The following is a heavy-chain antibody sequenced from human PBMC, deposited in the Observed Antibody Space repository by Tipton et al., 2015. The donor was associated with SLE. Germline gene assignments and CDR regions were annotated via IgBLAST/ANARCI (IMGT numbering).Heavy chain of an antibody. CDR1: GASLTSKSHY. V-gene: IGHV4-39*07. D-gene: IGHD4-17*01. CDR2: FYYTGTT. Sequence: TLSLTCTDSGASLTSKSHYWGWFRQPPGKRPEWIGTFYYTGTTYYNLSLRSRVTISMVTSENQFSLNVSPVTAADTAVYYCARGPRSYGDYPALAFDHWGQGTRVDVSS. CDR3: ARGPRSYGDYPALAFDH. J-gene: IGHJ5*02.